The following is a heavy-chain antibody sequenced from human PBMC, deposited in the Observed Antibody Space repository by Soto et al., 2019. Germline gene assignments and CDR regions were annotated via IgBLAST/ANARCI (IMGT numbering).Heavy chain of an antibody. J-gene: IGHJ4*02. CDR3: ARFSGRPRGAIPY. Sequence: EVQLVESGGGLVQPGGSLRLSCAASAFTFRHYWMSWVRQAPGKGLECVAKIKEDGSEKYYVDSVKGRFTISRDNAKNQGYRKKHTRTVENAALDYWARFSGRPRGAIPYWGREPLVPAS. CDR2: IKEDGSEK. D-gene: IGHD2-15*01. CDR1: AFTFRHYW. V-gene: IGHV3-7*04.